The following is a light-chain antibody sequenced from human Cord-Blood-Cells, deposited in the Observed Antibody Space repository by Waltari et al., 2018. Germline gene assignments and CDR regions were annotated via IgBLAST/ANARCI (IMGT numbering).Light chain of an antibody. V-gene: IGLV3-1*01. CDR1: KLGDKY. Sequence: SYELTQSPSVSVSPGQTASITRSGDKLGDKYARWYQQKPGQSPVLVIYQDSKRPSGIPERFSGSNSGNTATLTISGTQAMDEADYYCQAWDSSTEVVFGGGTKLTVL. CDR2: QDS. CDR3: QAWDSSTEVV. J-gene: IGLJ2*01.